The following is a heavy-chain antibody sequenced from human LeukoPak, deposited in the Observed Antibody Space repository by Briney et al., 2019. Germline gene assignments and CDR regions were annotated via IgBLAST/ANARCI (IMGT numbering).Heavy chain of an antibody. CDR2: ISGSGRTI. CDR3: AKDLTGTYAFDF. J-gene: IGHJ3*01. CDR1: GFTFSDYY. D-gene: IGHD4-17*01. Sequence: GGSLRLSCAASGFTFSDYYMSWFRQAPGKGLEWLSHISGSGRTIYYADSVKGRLTVSRDTAKNSLYLQMNALRAEDTAVYYCAKDLTGTYAFDFWGQGTMVTVSS. V-gene: IGHV3-11*04.